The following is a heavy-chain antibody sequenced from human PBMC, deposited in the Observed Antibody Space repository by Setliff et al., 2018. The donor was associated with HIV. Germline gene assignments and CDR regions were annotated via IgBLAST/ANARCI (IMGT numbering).Heavy chain of an antibody. D-gene: IGHD6-19*01. CDR3: ARDPSSSGWSEGLYYFDS. V-gene: IGHV4-34*01. CDR2: INHSGST. J-gene: IGHJ4*02. CDR1: GGSLSDHY. Sequence: SETLSLTCAVYGGSLSDHYWSWIRQPPGKGLEWIGEINHSGSTNYNPSLRSRVSISVDTSKNQFSLRLSSVTAADTAVYYCARDPSSSGWSEGLYYFDSWGRGTRGTAPQ.